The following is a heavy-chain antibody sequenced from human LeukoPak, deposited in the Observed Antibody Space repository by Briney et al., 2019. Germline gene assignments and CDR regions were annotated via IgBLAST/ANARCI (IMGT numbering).Heavy chain of an antibody. CDR2: IIPIFGTA. V-gene: IGHV1-69*06. Sequence: SVKVSCKASGYTFTNHAMTWVRQAPGQGLEWMGGIIPIFGTANYAQKFQGRVTITADKSTSTAYMELSSLRSEDTAVYYCARVGFPYYDFWSGYFYFDYWGQGTLVTVSS. CDR3: ARVGFPYYDFWSGYFYFDY. D-gene: IGHD3-3*01. CDR1: GYTFTNHA. J-gene: IGHJ4*02.